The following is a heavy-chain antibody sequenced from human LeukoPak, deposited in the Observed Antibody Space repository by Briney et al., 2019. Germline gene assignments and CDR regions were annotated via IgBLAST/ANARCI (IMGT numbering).Heavy chain of an antibody. CDR1: GFTFSAYW. Sequence: GGSLRLSCAASGFTFSAYWMHWVRQAPGKGLVWVSRIDTVGSTTTYADSVKGRFTISRDNAKNTLHLQMSSLTADDTGVYYCARVRSGSDDWVDPWGQGTLDTVSS. V-gene: IGHV3-74*03. D-gene: IGHD3-3*01. CDR3: ARVRSGSDDWVDP. CDR2: IDTVGSTT. J-gene: IGHJ5*02.